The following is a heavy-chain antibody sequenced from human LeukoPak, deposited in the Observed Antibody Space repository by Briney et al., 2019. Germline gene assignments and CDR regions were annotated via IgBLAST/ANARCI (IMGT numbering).Heavy chain of an antibody. CDR3: APSGTYRSADYYFDY. Sequence: ASVKVSCKASGYTFTGYYVHWVRQAPGQGLERMGWINPDSGGTSYAQKFQGRVTMTRDTSISTAYMELSRLRSDDTAVYYCAPSGTYRSADYYFDYWGQGTLVTVSS. J-gene: IGHJ4*02. D-gene: IGHD1-26*01. CDR2: INPDSGGT. CDR1: GYTFTGYY. V-gene: IGHV1-2*02.